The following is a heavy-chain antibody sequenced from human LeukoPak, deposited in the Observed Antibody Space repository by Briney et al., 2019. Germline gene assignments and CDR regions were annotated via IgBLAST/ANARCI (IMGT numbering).Heavy chain of an antibody. CDR1: GYSISSGYY. V-gene: IGHV4-38-2*02. CDR3: ARELQYCSSTSCYPKYYFDY. J-gene: IGHJ4*02. Sequence: SETLSLTCTVSGYSISSGYYWGWIRQPPGKGLEWIGSIYHSGSTYYNPSLKNRVTISVDTSKNQFSLKLSSVTAADTAVYYCARELQYCSSTSCYPKYYFDYWGQGTLVTVSS. D-gene: IGHD2-2*01. CDR2: IYHSGST.